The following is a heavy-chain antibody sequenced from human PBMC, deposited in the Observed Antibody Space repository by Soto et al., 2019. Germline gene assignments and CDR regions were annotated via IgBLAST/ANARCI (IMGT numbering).Heavy chain of an antibody. J-gene: IGHJ6*02. CDR2: ISGSGGST. CDR1: GFTFSIYS. CDR3: AKVVKYDVLTGYYKGPAYYGMDV. D-gene: IGHD3-9*01. Sequence: QLLESGGGLVQPGGSLRLSCAASGFTFSIYSMNWVRQAPGKGLEWVSLISGSGGSTHYSDSVEGRFTISRDNSKNTLYLEMDSLRAGDTAVYYCAKVVKYDVLTGYYKGPAYYGMDVWGQGTTVTVSS. V-gene: IGHV3-23*01.